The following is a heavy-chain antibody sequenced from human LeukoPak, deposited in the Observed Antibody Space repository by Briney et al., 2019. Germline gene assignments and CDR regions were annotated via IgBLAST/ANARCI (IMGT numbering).Heavy chain of an antibody. Sequence: GGSLRLSCAASGMTFSTDWMSWVRQAPGKGLEWVANIKQDGSEKDYVDSVKGRFTISRDNAKNSLSLQLNSLRAEDTAIYYCVRDRYCSSGACYSDYWGQGTLVTVSS. CDR1: GMTFSTDW. V-gene: IGHV3-7*01. CDR2: IKQDGSEK. D-gene: IGHD2-15*01. J-gene: IGHJ4*02. CDR3: VRDRYCSSGACYSDY.